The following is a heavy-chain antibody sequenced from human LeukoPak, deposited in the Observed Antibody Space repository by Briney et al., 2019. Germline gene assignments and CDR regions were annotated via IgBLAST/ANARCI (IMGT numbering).Heavy chain of an antibody. CDR2: ISGSGGGT. CDR1: GFTFGYYA. Sequence: GGSLRLSCAASGFTFGYYAMSWVRQAPGKGLEWASAISGSGGGTYYADSVRGRFTISRDNSKNTLYLQMNSLRAEDTAVYYCAKAKGSSGTDYFDYWGQGTLVTVSS. CDR3: AKAKGSSGTDYFDY. J-gene: IGHJ4*02. D-gene: IGHD3-22*01. V-gene: IGHV3-23*01.